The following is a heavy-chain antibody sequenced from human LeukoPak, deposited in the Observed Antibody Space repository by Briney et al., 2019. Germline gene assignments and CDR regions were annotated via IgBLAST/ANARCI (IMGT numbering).Heavy chain of an antibody. J-gene: IGHJ4*02. CDR2: IYPGDSDT. D-gene: IGHD3-22*01. V-gene: IGHV5-51*01. CDR3: ARRISYYYDSSGYYFDY. CDR1: GYSFTTFW. Sequence: GESLKISCKGPGYSFTTFWIGWVRQMPGKGLEGMRIIYPGDSDTRYSPSLQGQVTISADKSISTSYLQWSSLKASDTAMYYCARRISYYYDSSGYYFDYWGQGTLVTVSS.